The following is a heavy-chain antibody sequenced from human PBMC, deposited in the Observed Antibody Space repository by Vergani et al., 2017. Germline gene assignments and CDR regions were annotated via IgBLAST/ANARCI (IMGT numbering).Heavy chain of an antibody. Sequence: QVQLVQSGAEVKKPGSSVKVSCKASGGTFSSYTISWVRQAPGQGLEWMGRIIPILGIANYAQKFQGRVTITADKSTSTAYMELSSLRSEDTAVYYCARGRRGYSGFDYRDWGQGTLVTVSS. D-gene: IGHD5-12*01. CDR2: IIPILGIA. V-gene: IGHV1-69*02. CDR1: GGTFSSYT. J-gene: IGHJ4*02. CDR3: ARGRRGYSGFDYRD.